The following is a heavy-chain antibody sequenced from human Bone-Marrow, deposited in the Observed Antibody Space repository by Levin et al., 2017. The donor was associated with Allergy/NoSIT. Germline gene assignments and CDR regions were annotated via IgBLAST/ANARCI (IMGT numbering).Heavy chain of an antibody. V-gene: IGHV3-15*01. CDR1: GFTFSNAC. J-gene: IGHJ6*02. CDR3: TTSGWPRGSYYGMDV. CDR2: IKSKTDGGTT. D-gene: IGHD6-19*01. Sequence: GGSLRLSCAASGFTFSNACMSWVRQAPGKGLEWVGRIKSKTDGGTTDYAAPVKGRFTISRDDSKNTLYLQMNSLKTEDTAVYYCTTSGWPRGSYYGMDVWGQGTTVTVSS.